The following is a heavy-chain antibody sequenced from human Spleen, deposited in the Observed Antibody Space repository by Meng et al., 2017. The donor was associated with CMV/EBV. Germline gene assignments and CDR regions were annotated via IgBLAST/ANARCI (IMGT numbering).Heavy chain of an antibody. D-gene: IGHD2-15*01. J-gene: IGHJ4*02. CDR3: ARAALQRGAPFDF. V-gene: IGHV4-4*02. Sequence: CAVSGGSISNSNWWSWVRQPPGKGLEWIGEIYHSGDTNYNPSLKSRVTISIDKSKNQLSLKLSSVTAADTALYYCARAALQRGAPFDFWGQETLVTVSS. CDR1: GGSISNSNW. CDR2: IYHSGDT.